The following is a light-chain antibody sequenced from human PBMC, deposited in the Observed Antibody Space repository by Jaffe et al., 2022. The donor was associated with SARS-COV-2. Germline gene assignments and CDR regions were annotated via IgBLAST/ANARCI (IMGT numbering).Light chain of an antibody. V-gene: IGKV2-28*01. Sequence: DIVMTQSPLSLSVTPGEPASISCRSSHSLLHGNGNIYFDWYLQKPGQSPQLLIYLGSNRASGVPDRFSGSGSGTDFTLKISRVEAEDVGVYYCMQAIQTPFTFGPGTKVEIK. CDR3: MQAIQTPFT. CDR1: HSLLHGNGNIY. J-gene: IGKJ3*01. CDR2: LGS.